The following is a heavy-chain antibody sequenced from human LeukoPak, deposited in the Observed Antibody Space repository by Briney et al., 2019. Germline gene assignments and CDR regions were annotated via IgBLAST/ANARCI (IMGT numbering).Heavy chain of an antibody. CDR1: GFTVSTNY. D-gene: IGHD1-26*01. CDR3: AVIYSGTYYGMSY. V-gene: IGHV3-53*01. CDR2: VYSGGST. Sequence: RGSLRLSCAASGFTVSTNYMTWVRQAPGKGLDWVSVVYSGGSTYYADSVKGRLTVSRDNSKNTLYLQMDSLRAEDTAMYYCAVIYSGTYYGMSYWGQGTLVTVSS. J-gene: IGHJ4*02.